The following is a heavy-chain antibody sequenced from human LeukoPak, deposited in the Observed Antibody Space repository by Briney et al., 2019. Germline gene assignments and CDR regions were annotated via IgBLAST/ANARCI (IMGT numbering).Heavy chain of an antibody. Sequence: GGSLRLSCAASGFTFSSYAMHWVRQAPGQGREWMGWINPNSGGTNYAQKFQGRVTMTRDTSISTAYMGLSRLRSDDTAVYYCATMGIAVARDYWGQGTLVTVSS. V-gene: IGHV1-2*02. CDR1: GFTFSSYA. CDR2: INPNSGGT. CDR3: ATMGIAVARDY. D-gene: IGHD6-19*01. J-gene: IGHJ4*02.